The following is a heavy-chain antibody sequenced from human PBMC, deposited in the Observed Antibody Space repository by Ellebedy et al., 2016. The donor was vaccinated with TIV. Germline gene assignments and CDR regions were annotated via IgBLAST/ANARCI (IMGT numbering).Heavy chain of an antibody. V-gene: IGHV4-39*02. Sequence: SETLSLTCTVPGGSISSSSYYWGWIRQPPGKGLEWIGSIYYSGSTYYNPSLKSRVTISVDTSKNQFSLKLSSVTAADTAVYYCVREAGGVVGTTAFDYWGQGTLVTVSS. D-gene: IGHD1-26*01. CDR3: VREAGGVVGTTAFDY. CDR1: GGSISSSSYY. CDR2: IYYSGST. J-gene: IGHJ4*02.